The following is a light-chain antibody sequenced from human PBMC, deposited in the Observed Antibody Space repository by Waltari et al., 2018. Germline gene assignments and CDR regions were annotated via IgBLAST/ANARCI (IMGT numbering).Light chain of an antibody. CDR1: GPNIGSNT. CDR2: GSN. Sequence: QSVLTHPPSASGTPGQRVTISFSGSGPNIGSNTVTWYQHPPGPAPKLPITGSNPPPSGVPGRFSSSQSGTSASLAISGLQSEDEAAYYCAAWDDSLNGWLFGGGTKLTVL. J-gene: IGLJ3*02. V-gene: IGLV1-44*01. CDR3: AAWDDSLNGWL.